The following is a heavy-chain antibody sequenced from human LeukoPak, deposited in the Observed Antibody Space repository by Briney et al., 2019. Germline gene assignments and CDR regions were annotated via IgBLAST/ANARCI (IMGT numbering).Heavy chain of an antibody. V-gene: IGHV1-46*01. Sequence: ASVKVSCKASGYTFTSYYMHWVRQAPGQGLEWMGIINPSGGSTSYAQKFQGRVTMTRDMSTSTVYMELSSLRSEDTAVYYCARDGVAAAGIDYWGQGTLVIVSS. J-gene: IGHJ4*02. CDR1: GYTFTSYY. CDR3: ARDGVAAAGIDY. D-gene: IGHD6-13*01. CDR2: INPSGGST.